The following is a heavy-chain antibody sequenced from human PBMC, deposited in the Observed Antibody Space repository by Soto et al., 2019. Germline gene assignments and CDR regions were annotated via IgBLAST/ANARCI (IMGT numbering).Heavy chain of an antibody. V-gene: IGHV3-33*01. CDR1: GFTFNMFG. J-gene: IGHJ5*02. CDR3: ARDCSSRRGNWLDP. D-gene: IGHD2-2*01. Sequence: QVQLVESGGGVVQPGRSLRLSCVASGFTFNMFGMHWVRQAPGKGLEWVAMIWFDGSRTNYADSVKGRFTLSRDNSKNTLYLQMSGLRVDDTGVYYCARDCSSRRGNWLDPWGQGSLVTVSS. CDR2: IWFDGSRT.